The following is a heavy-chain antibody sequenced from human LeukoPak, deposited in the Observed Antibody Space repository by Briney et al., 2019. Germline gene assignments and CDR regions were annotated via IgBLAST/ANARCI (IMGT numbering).Heavy chain of an antibody. J-gene: IGHJ5*02. CDR2: IYYSGST. V-gene: IGHV4-30-4*08. Sequence: SETLSLTCTVSGGSISSGDYYWSWIRQPPGKGLEWIGYIYYSGSTYYNPSLKSRVTISVDTSKNQFSLKLSSVTAADTAVYYCARHVGKIAVAVPYNWFDPWGQGTLVTVSS. D-gene: IGHD6-19*01. CDR3: ARHVGKIAVAVPYNWFDP. CDR1: GGSISSGDYY.